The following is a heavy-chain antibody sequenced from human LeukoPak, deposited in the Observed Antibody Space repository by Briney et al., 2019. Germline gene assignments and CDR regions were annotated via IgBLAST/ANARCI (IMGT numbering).Heavy chain of an antibody. D-gene: IGHD6-19*01. V-gene: IGHV3-74*01. Sequence: PGGSLRLSCAASGFTFSSYWMQWVRHAPGKGLVWVSRINSDGSTTIYADSVMGRFTISRDNAKNTLYLQKNSLRAEDTAVYYCARVIYSGWEGELSDWGQGTLVTVSS. CDR3: ARVIYSGWEGELSD. CDR1: GFTFSSYW. CDR2: INSDGSTT. J-gene: IGHJ4*02.